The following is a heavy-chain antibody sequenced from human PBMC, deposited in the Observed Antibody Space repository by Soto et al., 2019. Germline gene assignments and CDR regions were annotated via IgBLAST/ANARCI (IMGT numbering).Heavy chain of an antibody. J-gene: IGHJ4*02. Sequence: GASVKVSCKASGYTFTNYAIHWVRQAPGQRLEWMGWINASNDDTRYSQHFQGRVTITRDTSASTAYMELSSLTSEDTAVYYCARDCTGSSCYSRYDFWGQGALVTVSS. CDR3: ARDCTGSSCYSRYDF. V-gene: IGHV1-3*01. CDR1: GYTFTNYA. CDR2: INASNDDT. D-gene: IGHD2-15*01.